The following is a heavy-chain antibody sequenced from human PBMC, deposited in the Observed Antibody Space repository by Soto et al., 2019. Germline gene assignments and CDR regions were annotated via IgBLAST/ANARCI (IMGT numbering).Heavy chain of an antibody. Sequence: EVQLLQSGGGLVQPGGSLRLSRAASGFSFSSSAMNWVRQAPGKGLEWVLGITGSSDRTYYADSVKGRFTISRDNSKNTLYLQMNSLRAEDTAIYYCAKDMWYSGISTFDYWGQGTLVTVSS. J-gene: IGHJ4*02. V-gene: IGHV3-23*01. CDR2: ITGSSDRT. CDR3: AKDMWYSGISTFDY. D-gene: IGHD1-26*01. CDR1: GFSFSSSA.